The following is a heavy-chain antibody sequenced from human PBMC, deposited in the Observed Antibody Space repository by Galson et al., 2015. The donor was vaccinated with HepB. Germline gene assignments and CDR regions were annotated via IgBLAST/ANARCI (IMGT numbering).Heavy chain of an antibody. CDR2: FYPDDSDT. D-gene: IGHD3-10*01. V-gene: IGHV5-51*01. J-gene: IGHJ4*02. CDR1: GYSFTTYW. Sequence: QSGAEVKKPGESLKISCKASGYSFTTYWIGWVRQMSGKGLEWMGIFYPDDSDTRYSPSFRGQVTISADKSITTAYLQWSNLKPSDTAMYYCARGYMVRGVVDKSGYFDYWGQGTLVTVSS. CDR3: ARGYMVRGVVDKSGYFDY.